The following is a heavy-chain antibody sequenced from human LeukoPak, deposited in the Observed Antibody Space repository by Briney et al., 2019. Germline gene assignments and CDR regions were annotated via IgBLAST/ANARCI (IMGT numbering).Heavy chain of an antibody. CDR3: AREYYWNDVVPYYFDY. CDR2: IHTSGST. CDR1: GVAISSYS. D-gene: IGHD1-20*01. V-gene: IGHV4-4*07. Sequence: SETLSLSCTISGVAISSYSRSWIRQPAGKGLEWIGRIHTSGSTNHNPSLKSPVTMSVDTSKNQFSLKLRSVTAADTAVYYCAREYYWNDVVPYYFDYWGQGTLVTVSS. J-gene: IGHJ4*02.